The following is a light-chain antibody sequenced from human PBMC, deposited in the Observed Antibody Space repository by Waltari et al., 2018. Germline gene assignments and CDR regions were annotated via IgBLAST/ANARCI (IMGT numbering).Light chain of an antibody. V-gene: IGKV3-20*01. Sequence: EIVLTQSPGTRSLSPGERATHSCRASQSVGRSLAWYQRKPGQAPRLLIYGASSRATGVPDRFSGSGSGTDFSLTISRLEPEDFAVYYCQQYVRLPVTFGQGTKVEIK. CDR1: QSVGRS. CDR3: QQYVRLPVT. J-gene: IGKJ1*01. CDR2: GAS.